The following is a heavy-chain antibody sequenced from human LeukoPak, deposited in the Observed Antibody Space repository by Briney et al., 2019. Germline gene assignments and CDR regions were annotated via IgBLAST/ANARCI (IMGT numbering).Heavy chain of an antibody. Sequence: PSETLSLTCTVSGGSISSSSYYWGWIRQPPGKGLEWIGRIYYSGSTYYNPSLKSRVTMSVDTSKNRFSLKLSSVTAADTAVYYCARSYCSGGSCYSGHDAFDIWGQGTMVTVSS. CDR3: ARSYCSGGSCYSGHDAFDI. J-gene: IGHJ3*02. D-gene: IGHD2-15*01. CDR1: GGSISSSSYY. V-gene: IGHV4-39*01. CDR2: IYYSGST.